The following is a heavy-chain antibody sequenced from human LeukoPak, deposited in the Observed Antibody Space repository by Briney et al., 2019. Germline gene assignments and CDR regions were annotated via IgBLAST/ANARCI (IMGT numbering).Heavy chain of an antibody. CDR3: ARDQYSGSYYVDY. V-gene: IGHV3-7*01. CDR2: IKQDGSEK. D-gene: IGHD1-26*01. J-gene: IGHJ4*02. Sequence: GGSLRLSCAASGFTFSSYWMSWVRQAPGKGLEWVANIKQDGSEKYYVDSVKGRFTISRDNAKNSLYLQMNSLRAEDTAVYYCARDQYSGSYYVDYWGQGTLVTVSP. CDR1: GFTFSSYW.